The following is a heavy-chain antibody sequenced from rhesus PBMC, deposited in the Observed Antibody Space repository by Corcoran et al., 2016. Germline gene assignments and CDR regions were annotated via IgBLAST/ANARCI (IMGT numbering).Heavy chain of an antibody. CDR1: GGSISSGYD. V-gene: IGHV4-76*01. CDR2: IYGSSGTT. J-gene: IGHJ4*01. D-gene: IGHD3-28*01. CDR3: ARVRSYNSGYYTFDY. Sequence: QVQLQESGPGVVKPSETLSLTCAVSGGSISSGYDWTWIRQPPGKGLEWIGYIYGSSGTTKYNPSLKNGVTISKDASKNQFSLKLSSVPAADPAVYYCARVRSYNSGYYTFDYWGQGVLVTVSS.